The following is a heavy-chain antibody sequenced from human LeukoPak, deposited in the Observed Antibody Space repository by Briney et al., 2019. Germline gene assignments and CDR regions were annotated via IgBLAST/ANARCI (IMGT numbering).Heavy chain of an antibody. J-gene: IGHJ4*02. D-gene: IGHD1-26*01. Sequence: ASVKVSCKASGYTFTSYGISWVRQAPGQGLEWMGWISAYNGNTNYAQKLQGRVTMTTDTSTSTAYMELRSLRSEDTAVYYCARGHRRSGSPFRGGGRCGYWGQGTLVTVSS. CDR1: GYTFTSYG. CDR3: ARGHRRSGSPFRGGGRCGY. V-gene: IGHV1-18*01. CDR2: ISAYNGNT.